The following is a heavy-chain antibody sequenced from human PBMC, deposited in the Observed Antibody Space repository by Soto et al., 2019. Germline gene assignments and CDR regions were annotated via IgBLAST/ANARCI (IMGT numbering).Heavy chain of an antibody. V-gene: IGHV4-31*03. Sequence: QVQLQESGPGLVKPSQTLSLTCTVSGGSISSGGYYWSWIRQHPGKGLEWIGYIYYSGSTYYNPYLKSRVTISVDTSKNQFSLKLSSVTAADTAVYYCARVGYYYGSGYNAFNLWGLGTMVTVSS. J-gene: IGHJ3*01. CDR2: IYYSGST. CDR1: GGSISSGGYY. CDR3: ARVGYYYGSGYNAFNL. D-gene: IGHD3-22*01.